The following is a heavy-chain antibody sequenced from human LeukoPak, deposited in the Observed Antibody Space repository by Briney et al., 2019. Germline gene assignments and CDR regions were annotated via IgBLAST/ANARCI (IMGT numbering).Heavy chain of an antibody. Sequence: APVKVSCKASGYTFTGYYMHWVRQAPGQGLEWMGWINPNSGGTNYAQKFQGRVTLTRDTSISTAYMELSGLRSDDTAVYYCARVLRYSGIDYWGQGTLVTVSS. CDR1: GYTFTGYY. J-gene: IGHJ4*02. CDR3: ARVLRYSGIDY. D-gene: IGHD1-26*01. CDR2: INPNSGGT. V-gene: IGHV1-2*02.